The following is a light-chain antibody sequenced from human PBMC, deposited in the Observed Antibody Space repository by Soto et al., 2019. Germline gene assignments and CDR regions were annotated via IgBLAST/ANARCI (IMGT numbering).Light chain of an antibody. CDR1: QSVLYSSNNKNY. CDR2: RAS. J-gene: IGKJ1*01. CDR3: QQYYSTLPT. Sequence: DIVMTQSPDSLAVSLGARATINCKSSQSVLYSSNNKNYLAWYQQKPGQPPKLLIYRASTRESGVPDRFSGSGSGTDFTLTISSLQAEDVAVYYCQQYYSTLPTFGQGTKVEIK. V-gene: IGKV4-1*01.